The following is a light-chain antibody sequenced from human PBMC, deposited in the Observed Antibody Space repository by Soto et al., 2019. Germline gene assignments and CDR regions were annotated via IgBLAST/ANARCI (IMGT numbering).Light chain of an antibody. CDR3: NSYTSRSTFV. J-gene: IGLJ1*01. CDR2: EVS. CDR1: SSDVGGYNY. V-gene: IGLV2-14*01. Sequence: QSALTQPASVSGSPGQSITISCTGTSSDVGGYNYVSWYQQHPGKAPKLMMYEVSNRPSGVSNRFSGSKSGNTASLTISGLQSEDEAEYYCNSYTSRSTFVFGTGTKVTVL.